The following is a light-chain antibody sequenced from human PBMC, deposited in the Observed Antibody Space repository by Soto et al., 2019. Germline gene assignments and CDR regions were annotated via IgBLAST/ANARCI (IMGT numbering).Light chain of an antibody. V-gene: IGLV1-44*01. J-gene: IGLJ1*01. CDR3: TSHAGSNNYV. CDR2: SHS. Sequence: QSVLTQPPSASGTPGQRVDFSCSGSSSNIGANTVNWYQQLPGAAPKLRIYSHSQRPSGVPDRFSGSKSGTSASLAISGLQSYYEADYYCTSHAGSNNYVFGTGTKLTVL. CDR1: SSNIGANT.